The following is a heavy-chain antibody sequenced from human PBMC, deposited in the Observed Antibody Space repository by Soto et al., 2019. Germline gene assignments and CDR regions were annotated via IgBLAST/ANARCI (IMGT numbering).Heavy chain of an antibody. CDR1: GFTFSSYN. V-gene: IGHV3-48*01. CDR2: ISDSSGTI. J-gene: IGHJ4*02. Sequence: PGGSLGLSCAASGFTFSSYNMNRVRQAPGKGLEWVSYISDSSGTINYADSVKGRFTTSRDNAENSLFLQMNSLRAEDTAVYYCARDKGSSSWHSFDYWGQGTLVTGSS. CDR3: ARDKGSSSWHSFDY. D-gene: IGHD2-2*01.